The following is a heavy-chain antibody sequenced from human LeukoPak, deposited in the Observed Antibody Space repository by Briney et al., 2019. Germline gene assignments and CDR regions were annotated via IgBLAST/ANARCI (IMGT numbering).Heavy chain of an antibody. CDR3: ARESGSYTPFDY. V-gene: IGHV3-30*03. CDR1: GFTFSSYG. Sequence: HPGRSLRLSCAASGFTFSSYGMHWVRQAPGKGLEWVAVISYDGGNKYYADSVKGRFTISRDNSKNTLYLQMNSLRAEDTAVYYCARESGSYTPFDYWGQGTLVTVSS. D-gene: IGHD1-26*01. J-gene: IGHJ4*02. CDR2: ISYDGGNK.